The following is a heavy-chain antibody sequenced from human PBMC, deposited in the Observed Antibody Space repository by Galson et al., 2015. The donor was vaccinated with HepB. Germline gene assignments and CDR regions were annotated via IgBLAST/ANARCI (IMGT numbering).Heavy chain of an antibody. J-gene: IGHJ3*02. CDR2: IIPILGIA. Sequence: SVKVSCKASGYTFTGYYMHWVRQAPGQGLEWMGRIIPILGIANYAQKFQGRVTITADKSTSTAYMELSSLRSEDTAVYYCASYSSSGWRTLYIWGQGTMVTVSS. CDR3: ASYSSSGWRTLYI. D-gene: IGHD6-13*01. V-gene: IGHV1-69*02. CDR1: GYTFTGYY.